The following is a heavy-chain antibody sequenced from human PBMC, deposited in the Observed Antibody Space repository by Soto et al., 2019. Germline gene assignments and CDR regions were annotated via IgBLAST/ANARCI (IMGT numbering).Heavy chain of an antibody. V-gene: IGHV4-31*03. CDR2: TFCRGPT. Sequence: QVQLQESGPGLVKPSQTLSLTCTVSGDSITSGVHYWSWIRQLPGKVLEWIGYTFCRGPTYYNPSPQRRVTISVDTTKNQPSLKLNSVTAADTAVYYCARDRVMLTFGGASEEWGIDSWGQGTLVTVSS. J-gene: IGHJ4*02. CDR3: ARDRVMLTFGGASEEWGIDS. CDR1: GDSITSGVHY. D-gene: IGHD3-16*01.